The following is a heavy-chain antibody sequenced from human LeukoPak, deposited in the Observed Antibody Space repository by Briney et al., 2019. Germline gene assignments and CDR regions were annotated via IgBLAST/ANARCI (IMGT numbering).Heavy chain of an antibody. D-gene: IGHD5/OR15-5a*01. Sequence: GGSLTLSCTTSGITFSNYGMHWARQAPGKGLEWVAVISDDGGNLHYANSVKGRFTISRDNSNNTLILHMNSLRAEDTAVYYCGKGPGYSVYDNLPHHWGQGTLVIVSS. J-gene: IGHJ5*02. CDR2: ISDDGGNL. V-gene: IGHV3-30*18. CDR3: GKGPGYSVYDNLPHH. CDR1: GITFSNYG.